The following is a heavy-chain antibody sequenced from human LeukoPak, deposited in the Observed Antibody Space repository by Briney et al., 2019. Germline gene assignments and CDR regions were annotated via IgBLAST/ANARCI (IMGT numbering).Heavy chain of an antibody. D-gene: IGHD3-16*02. V-gene: IGHV1-69*04. Sequence: ASVKVFCKASGGTFSSYAISWVRQAPGQGLEWMGRIISILGIANYAQKFQGRVTITADKSTSTAYMELSSLRSEDTAVYYCARDRVWGSYRFVAFDIWGQGTMVTVSS. J-gene: IGHJ3*02. CDR2: IISILGIA. CDR3: ARDRVWGSYRFVAFDI. CDR1: GGTFSSYA.